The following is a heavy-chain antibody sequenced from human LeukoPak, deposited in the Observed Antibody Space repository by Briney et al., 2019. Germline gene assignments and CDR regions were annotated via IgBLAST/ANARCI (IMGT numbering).Heavy chain of an antibody. J-gene: IGHJ4*02. D-gene: IGHD5-12*01. Sequence: QTGGSLRLSCAASGFPFSSFEMIWVRQAPRQGLAWIAYISKNGGSIYYADSVKGRFTISRDNDKNSVYLQMNSLRVEDTAVYYCARDFGIVDNRFDYWGQGALVTVSS. CDR3: ARDFGIVDNRFDY. CDR2: ISKNGGSI. V-gene: IGHV3-48*03. CDR1: GFPFSSFE.